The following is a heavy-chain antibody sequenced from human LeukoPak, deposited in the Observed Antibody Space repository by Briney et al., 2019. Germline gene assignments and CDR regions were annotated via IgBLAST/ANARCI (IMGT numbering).Heavy chain of an antibody. CDR1: GFTFSSYT. CDR2: ISSDGTNK. J-gene: IGHJ4*02. CDR3: ARGAYEIVVVTAPTY. V-gene: IGHV3-30-3*01. D-gene: IGHD2-21*02. Sequence: PGGSLRLSCAASGFTFSSYTIHWVRQAPGHWLDLLSVISSDGTNKYYADSVKGRFTISRDNSKNTLYLQMSSLRAEDTAVYYCARGAYEIVVVTAPTYWGQGTLVTVSS.